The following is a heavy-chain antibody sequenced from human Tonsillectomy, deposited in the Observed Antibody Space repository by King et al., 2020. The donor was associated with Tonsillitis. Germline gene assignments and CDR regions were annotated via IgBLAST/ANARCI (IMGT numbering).Heavy chain of an antibody. V-gene: IGHV3-21*01. D-gene: IGHD3-22*01. CDR3: AKDQGAGYFDTGRGAFDI. J-gene: IGHJ3*02. CDR1: GFTFRNYD. Sequence: VQLVESGGGLVKPGGSLRLSCATSGFTFRNYDMNLVRQAPGGGLELVSSINTVSTYIYYADSVKGRVTISRDNAKNSLFLQLNSLRAGDTAVYFCAKDQGAGYFDTGRGAFDIWGQGTMVTVSS. CDR2: INTVSTYI.